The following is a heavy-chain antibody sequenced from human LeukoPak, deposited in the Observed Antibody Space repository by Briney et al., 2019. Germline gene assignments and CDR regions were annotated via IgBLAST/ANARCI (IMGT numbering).Heavy chain of an antibody. V-gene: IGHV3-49*03. CDR2: IRSKAYGGAT. D-gene: IGHD3-9*01. J-gene: IGHJ4*02. CDR1: GFTFGDCA. Sequence: GGSLRLSCTASGFTFGDCAMSWFRQAPGKGLEWVGFIRSKAYGGATEYAASVKGRFTISRDDSKSIAYLQMNSLKTEDTAVYYCMTGSDFGYWGQGTLVTVSS. CDR3: MTGSDFGY.